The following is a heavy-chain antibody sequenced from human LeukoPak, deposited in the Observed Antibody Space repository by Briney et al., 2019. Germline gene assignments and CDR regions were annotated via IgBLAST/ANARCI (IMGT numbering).Heavy chain of an antibody. V-gene: IGHV3-23*01. J-gene: IGHJ3*01. CDR1: GFTFSSYA. CDR3: ANRLPRGLYDAFDV. Sequence: GGSLRLSCAASGFTFSSYAMSWVRQAPGKGLECVSAISDDGTSTYYADSVKGRFTTSRDNSKNTLYLQMNSLRAEDTAVYYCANRLPRGLYDAFDVWGQGTMVTVSS. CDR2: ISDDGTST. D-gene: IGHD3-10*01.